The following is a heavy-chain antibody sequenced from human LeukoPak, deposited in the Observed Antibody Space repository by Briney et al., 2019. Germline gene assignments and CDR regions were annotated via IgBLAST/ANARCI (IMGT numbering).Heavy chain of an antibody. Sequence: QPGGSLRLSCAVSGFTVSNNYMNWFRHAPGKGLEWVSVIYRGGDTYYVDSVKGRFTISRDNSKNTLYLQMNSLRAEDTAVYYCARDLSSSFDYWGRGTLVTVFS. CDR2: IYRGGDT. CDR1: GFTVSNNY. J-gene: IGHJ4*02. V-gene: IGHV3-53*01. D-gene: IGHD3-16*01. CDR3: ARDLSSSFDY.